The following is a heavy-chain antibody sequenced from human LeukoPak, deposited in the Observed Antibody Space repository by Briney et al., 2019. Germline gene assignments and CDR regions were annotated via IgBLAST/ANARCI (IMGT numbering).Heavy chain of an antibody. CDR2: ISYDGSNK. CDR3: ARDLLYCSGGSCYSVHYFDY. J-gene: IGHJ4*02. Sequence: GGSLRLSCAASGFTFSSYGMSWVRQAPGKGLEWVAVISYDGSNKYYADSVKGRFTISRDNSKNTLYLQMNSLRAEDTAVYYCARDLLYCSGGSCYSVHYFDYWGQGTLVTVSS. CDR1: GFTFSSYG. D-gene: IGHD2-15*01. V-gene: IGHV3-30*03.